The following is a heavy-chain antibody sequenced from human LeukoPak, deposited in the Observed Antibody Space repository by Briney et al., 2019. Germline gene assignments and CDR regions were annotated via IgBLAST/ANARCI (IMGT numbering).Heavy chain of an antibody. CDR1: GGSFSGYY. V-gene: IGHV4-34*01. CDR2: INHSGST. CDR3: ARSVYCSGGSCPFDY. Sequence: PSETLSHPCAVYGGSFSGYYWSWIRQPPGKGLEWIGEINHSGSTNYNPSLKSRVTISVDTSKNQFSLKLSSVTAADTAVYYCARSVYCSGGSCPFDYWGQGTLVTVSS. J-gene: IGHJ4*02. D-gene: IGHD2-15*01.